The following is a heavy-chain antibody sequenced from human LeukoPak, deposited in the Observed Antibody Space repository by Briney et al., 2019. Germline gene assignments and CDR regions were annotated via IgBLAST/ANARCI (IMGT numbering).Heavy chain of an antibody. CDR2: IYYSGST. D-gene: IGHD4-23*01. Sequence: PSETLSLTCTVSGGSISSGDYYWSWIRQPPGKGLEWIGYIYYSGSTYYNPSLKSRLTISIDTSKNQFSLKLSSVTAADTAMYYCARVNYRGSPRATDAPYFDSWGQGSLVTVSS. CDR1: GGSISSGDYY. CDR3: ARVNYRGSPRATDAPYFDS. J-gene: IGHJ4*02. V-gene: IGHV4-30-4*01.